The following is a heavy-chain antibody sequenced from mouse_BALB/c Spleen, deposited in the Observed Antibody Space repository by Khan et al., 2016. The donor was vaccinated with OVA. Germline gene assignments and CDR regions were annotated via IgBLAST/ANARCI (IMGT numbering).Heavy chain of an antibody. D-gene: IGHD1-1*01. Sequence: QVQLQQSGAELAKPGASVKMSCKASGYTFINYWILWVKQRPGQGLEWIGYINPSTGYTEYNQNFKDKATLTADKSSSPAYMQLSSLTSDDSAVDCCARRGLRWDFDYWGQGTTLTVSS. CDR3: ARRGLRWDFDY. CDR2: INPSTGYT. J-gene: IGHJ2*01. CDR1: GYTFINYW. V-gene: IGHV1-7*01.